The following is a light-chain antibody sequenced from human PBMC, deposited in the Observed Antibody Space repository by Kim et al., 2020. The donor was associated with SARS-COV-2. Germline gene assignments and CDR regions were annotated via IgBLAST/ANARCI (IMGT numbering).Light chain of an antibody. CDR3: QQYDSYTPYT. Sequence: DIQMTQSPSTLSASVGDRVTITCRASQNINNWLAWYQQKPGKAPKLLIYKASNSETGVPSRFSGSGSGTDFTLTISSLQPDDFATYYCQQYDSYTPYTFGQGTKLEI. CDR1: QNINNW. CDR2: KAS. J-gene: IGKJ2*01. V-gene: IGKV1-5*03.